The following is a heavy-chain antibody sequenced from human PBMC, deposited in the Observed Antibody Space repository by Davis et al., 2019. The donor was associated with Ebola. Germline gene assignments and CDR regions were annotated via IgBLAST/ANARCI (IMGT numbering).Heavy chain of an antibody. V-gene: IGHV3-21*01. CDR2: ISSSSSYI. Sequence: PGGSLRLSCGASGFTFSSYSMNWVRQAPGKGLEWVSSISSSSSYIYYADSMKGRFTISRDNAKNSLYLQMNSLRAEDTAVYYCATGVDIQFDYWGQGTLVTVSS. J-gene: IGHJ4*02. CDR1: GFTFSSYS. CDR3: ATGVDIQFDY. D-gene: IGHD5-12*01.